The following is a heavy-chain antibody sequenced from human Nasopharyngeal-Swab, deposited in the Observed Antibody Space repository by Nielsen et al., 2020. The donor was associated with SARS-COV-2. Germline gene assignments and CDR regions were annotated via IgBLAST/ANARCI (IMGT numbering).Heavy chain of an antibody. CDR3: ATYGYGSYYYYYMDV. CDR2: IYYSGST. J-gene: IGHJ6*03. D-gene: IGHD5-18*01. V-gene: IGHV4-39*01. CDR1: GGSISSSSYY. Sequence: GSLRLSCTVSGGSISSSSYYWGWIRQPPGKGLEWIGSIYYSGSTYYNPSLKSRVTISVDTSKNQFSLKLSSVTAADTAVYYCATYGYGSYYYYYMDVWGKGTTVTVPS.